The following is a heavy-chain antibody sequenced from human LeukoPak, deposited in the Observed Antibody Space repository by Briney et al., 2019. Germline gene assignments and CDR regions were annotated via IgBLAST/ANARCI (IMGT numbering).Heavy chain of an antibody. CDR3: ARLGILGYCTNGVCPSTV. Sequence: SETLSLTCTVSGGSISSSSYYWGWIRQPPGKGLEWIGSIYYNGSTYYNPSLKSRVTISVDTSKNQFSLKLSSVTAADTAVYYCARLGILGYCTNGVCPSTVGGQGTLVTVSS. CDR1: GGSISSSSYY. CDR2: IYYNGST. V-gene: IGHV4-39*01. J-gene: IGHJ4*02. D-gene: IGHD2-8*01.